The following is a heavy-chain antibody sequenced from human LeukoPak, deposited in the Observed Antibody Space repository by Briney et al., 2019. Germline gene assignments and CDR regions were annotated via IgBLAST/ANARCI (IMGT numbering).Heavy chain of an antibody. J-gene: IGHJ4*02. V-gene: IGHV1-46*02. Sequence: GGSLRLSCAASGFTFDDYTMHWVRQAPGQGLEWMGIINPSGGSTSYAQKFQGRVTMTRDTSTSTVYMELSSLRSEDTAVYYCARDGVRSSFDYWGQGTLVTVSS. D-gene: IGHD3-10*01. CDR2: INPSGGST. CDR3: ARDGVRSSFDY. CDR1: GFTFDDYT.